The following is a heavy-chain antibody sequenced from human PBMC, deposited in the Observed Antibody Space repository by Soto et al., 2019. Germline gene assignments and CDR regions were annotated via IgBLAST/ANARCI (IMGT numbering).Heavy chain of an antibody. CDR3: ASPLELFNAFDI. Sequence: GGSLRLSCAASGFTFSSYEMNWVRQAPGKGLEWVSYISSSGSNIYYADSVKGRFTISRDNAKHSLYLQMISLRAEDTAVYYCASPLELFNAFDIWGQGTMVTVSS. D-gene: IGHD1-26*01. V-gene: IGHV3-48*03. CDR1: GFTFSSYE. J-gene: IGHJ3*02. CDR2: ISSSGSNI.